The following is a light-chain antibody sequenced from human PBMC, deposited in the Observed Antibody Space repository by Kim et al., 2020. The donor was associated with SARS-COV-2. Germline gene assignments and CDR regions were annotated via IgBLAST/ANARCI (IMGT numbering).Light chain of an antibody. V-gene: IGKV1-12*01. CDR1: HNINNW. Sequence: IQMTQSPSSVSALVGDRVTITCRASHNINNWLAWYQQKPGRAPKLLIYDASAVQSGVPSRFSGSGSGTDFTLTITTLQPEDCAPYHCQQGHSCPLAFGGGTKVDIK. CDR2: DAS. J-gene: IGKJ4*01. CDR3: QQGHSCPLA.